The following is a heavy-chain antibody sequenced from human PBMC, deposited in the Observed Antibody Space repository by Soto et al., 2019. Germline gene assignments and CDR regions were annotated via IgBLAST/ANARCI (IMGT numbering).Heavy chain of an antibody. J-gene: IGHJ3*02. CDR3: ARLGRRGYSYGDAFDI. Sequence: QLQLQESGPGLVKPSETLSLTCTVSGGSISSSSYYWGWIRQPPGKGLEWIGSIYYSGSAYYNPSRKSRVTISVDTSKNQFSLQLSSVTAADTAVYYCARLGRRGYSYGDAFDIWGQGTMVTVSS. D-gene: IGHD5-18*01. CDR2: IYYSGSA. CDR1: GGSISSSSYY. V-gene: IGHV4-39*01.